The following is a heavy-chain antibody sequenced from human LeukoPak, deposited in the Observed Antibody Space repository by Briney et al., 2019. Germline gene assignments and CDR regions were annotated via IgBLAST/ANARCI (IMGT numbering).Heavy chain of an antibody. CDR3: TTEGTYCSSTSCREFDY. J-gene: IGHJ4*02. CDR1: GFTFSNAW. V-gene: IGHV3-15*01. CDR2: IKSKTDGGTT. Sequence: PVGSLRLSCAASGFTFSNAWMSWVRQAPGKGLEWVGRIKSKTDGGTTDYAAPVKGRFTISRDDSKNTLYLQMNSLKTEDTAVYYCTTEGTYCSSTSCREFDYWGQGTLVTVSS. D-gene: IGHD2-2*01.